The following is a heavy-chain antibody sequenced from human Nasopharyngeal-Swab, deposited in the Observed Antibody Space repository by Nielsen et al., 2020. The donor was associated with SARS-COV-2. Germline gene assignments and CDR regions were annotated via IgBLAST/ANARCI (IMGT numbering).Heavy chain of an antibody. CDR1: GFTFSSYG. Sequence: GESLKISCAASGFTFSSYGMHWVRQAPGKGLEWVAIIYYDGSKKYYADSVNGRFTISRDNSKNTLYRQMNSLRGEDTAVYYCARESGVGELLGVSFDYWGQGTLVTVSS. CDR3: ARESGVGELLGVSFDY. V-gene: IGHV3-33*01. CDR2: IYYDGSKK. J-gene: IGHJ4*02. D-gene: IGHD3-10*01.